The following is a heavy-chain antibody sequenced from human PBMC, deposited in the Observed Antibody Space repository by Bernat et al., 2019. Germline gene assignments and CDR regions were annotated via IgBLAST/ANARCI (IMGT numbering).Heavy chain of an antibody. J-gene: IGHJ4*02. CDR2: IYHSGST. D-gene: IGHD6-13*01. CDR3: ARTLGVAAATGGY. Sequence: QVQLQESGPGLVKPSETLSLTCAVSGYSISSGYYWGWIRQPPGKGLEWIGSIYHSGSTYYNPSLKSRVTISVDTSKNQFSLKLRSVTAADTAVYYCARTLGVAAATGGYWGQGTLVTVSS. V-gene: IGHV4-38-2*01. CDR1: GYSISSGYY.